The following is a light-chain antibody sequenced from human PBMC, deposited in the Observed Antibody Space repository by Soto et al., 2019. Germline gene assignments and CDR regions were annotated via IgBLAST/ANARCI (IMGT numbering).Light chain of an antibody. J-gene: IGKJ1*01. CDR3: QQSYNKGT. Sequence: RAPPSLNAYVGDGVTITCRASQSISSYLNWYQQKPGKAPKLLIYATSSLQSGVPSRFSGSGSGTDYTLTVSSLQPEGFATYYCQQSYNKGTFDQGTKVDIK. CDR2: ATS. V-gene: IGKV1-39*01. CDR1: QSISSY.